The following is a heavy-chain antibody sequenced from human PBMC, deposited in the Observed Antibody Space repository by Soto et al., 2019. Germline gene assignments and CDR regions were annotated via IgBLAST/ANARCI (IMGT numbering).Heavy chain of an antibody. J-gene: IGHJ6*02. CDR1: GYSFTSYW. CDR2: IYPGDSDT. D-gene: IGHD2-2*01. Sequence: EVQLVQSGAEVKKPGESLKISCKGSGYSFTSYWIGWVRQMPGKGLEWMGLIYPGDSDTSYSPSFQGQVTISADKSISTAYLQWSSLKASDTAMYYCARRSRYAVGVYGMDVWGQGTTVTVSS. V-gene: IGHV5-51*01. CDR3: ARRSRYAVGVYGMDV.